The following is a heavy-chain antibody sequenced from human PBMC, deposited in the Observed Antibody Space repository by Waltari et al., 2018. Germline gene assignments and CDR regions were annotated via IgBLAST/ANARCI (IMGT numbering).Heavy chain of an antibody. CDR1: GGSISSYY. Sequence: QVQLPESGPGLVTPSETLSLTCTVSGGSISSYYWSWIRQPAGKGLEWIWRIYTSGSTNYNPAHKSRVTMSVDTSKNQFSLKLSSVTAADTAVYYCARHEVTTGYLDYWGQGTLVTVSS. CDR3: ARHEVTTGYLDY. CDR2: IYTSGST. V-gene: IGHV4-4*07. D-gene: IGHD4-17*01. J-gene: IGHJ4*02.